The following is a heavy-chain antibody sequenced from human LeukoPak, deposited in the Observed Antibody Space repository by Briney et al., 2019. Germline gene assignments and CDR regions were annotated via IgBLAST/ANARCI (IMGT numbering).Heavy chain of an antibody. D-gene: IGHD5-12*01. V-gene: IGHV3-23*01. Sequence: GGSLRLSCAASGFTFSSYAMSWVRQAPGKGLEWVSAISGSGGSTYYADSVKGRFTISRDNSKNTLYLQMNSLRAEDTAVYYCATDIMVGIVATTDYWGQGTLATVSS. J-gene: IGHJ4*02. CDR2: ISGSGGST. CDR1: GFTFSSYA. CDR3: ATDIMVGIVATTDY.